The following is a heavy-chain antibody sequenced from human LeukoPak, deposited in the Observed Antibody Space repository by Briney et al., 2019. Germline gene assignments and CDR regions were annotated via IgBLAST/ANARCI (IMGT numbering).Heavy chain of an antibody. V-gene: IGHV1-2*02. CDR1: GYTFTGYS. D-gene: IGHD1-14*01. CDR2: INPNSGDT. Sequence: ASVKVSCKASGYTFTGYSMHLVRQAPGQGLEWLGWINPNSGDTNYAQKFQGRVTMTRDTSISTAYMEMSRLTSDDTAMYYCASDIGSQSPELGLDYWGQGTLVTVSS. CDR3: ASDIGSQSPELGLDY. J-gene: IGHJ4*02.